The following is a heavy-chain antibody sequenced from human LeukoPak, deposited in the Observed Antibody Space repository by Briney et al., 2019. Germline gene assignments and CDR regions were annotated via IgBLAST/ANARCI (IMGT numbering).Heavy chain of an antibody. D-gene: IGHD3-10*01. J-gene: IGHJ4*02. CDR2: ISAYNGNT. CDR3: AKVWFGELSSSFDY. Sequence: ASVKVSCKASGYTFTSYGITWVRQAPGQGLEWMGWISAYNGNTNHAQKLQGRVTMTTDTSTSTAYMELRSLRSDDTAVYYCAKVWFGELSSSFDYWGQGTLVTVSS. V-gene: IGHV1-18*01. CDR1: GYTFTSYG.